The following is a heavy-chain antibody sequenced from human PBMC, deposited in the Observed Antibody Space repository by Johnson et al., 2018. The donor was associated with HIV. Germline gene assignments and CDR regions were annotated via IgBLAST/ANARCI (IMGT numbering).Heavy chain of an antibody. V-gene: IGHV3-23*04. CDR2: ISNSGGDT. CDR3: AKVGGGGFDI. D-gene: IGHD2-15*01. Sequence: VQLVESGGGLVEPGGSLRLSCAASGFTFSSYAMSWVRQATGKGLEWVSTISNSGGDTYYADSVKGRFTISRDNSKNTLYLQMNGLRADDTAVYYCAKVGGGGFDIWGQGTMVTVCS. J-gene: IGHJ3*02. CDR1: GFTFSSYA.